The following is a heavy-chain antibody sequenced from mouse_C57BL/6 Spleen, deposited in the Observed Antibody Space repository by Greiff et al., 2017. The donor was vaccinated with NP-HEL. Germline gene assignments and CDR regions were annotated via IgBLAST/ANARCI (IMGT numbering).Heavy chain of an antibody. J-gene: IGHJ1*03. CDR1: GFNIKDYY. CDR3: ARLGLSITTVVATRYFDV. V-gene: IGHV14-2*01. D-gene: IGHD1-1*01. Sequence: VQLKQSGAELVKPGASVKLSCTASGFNIKDYYMHWVKQRTEQGLEWIGRIDPEDGETKYAPKFQGKATITADTSSNTAYLQLSSLTSEDTAVYYCARLGLSITTVVATRYFDVWGTGTTVTVSS. CDR2: IDPEDGET.